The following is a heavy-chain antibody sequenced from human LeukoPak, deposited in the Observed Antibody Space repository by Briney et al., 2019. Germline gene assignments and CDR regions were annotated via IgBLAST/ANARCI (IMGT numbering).Heavy chain of an antibody. CDR3: AREGPINNGDHDY. J-gene: IGHJ4*02. V-gene: IGHV3-21*01. Sequence: GGSLRLSCAASGFTFSSYSMNWVRQAPGKGLEWVSSISSSGSYIFHADSVKGRFTISRDNAKNSLYLQMNSLRAEDTAVYYCAREGPINNGDHDYWGQGTLVTVSS. CDR2: ISSSGSYI. CDR1: GFTFSSYS. D-gene: IGHD1/OR15-1a*01.